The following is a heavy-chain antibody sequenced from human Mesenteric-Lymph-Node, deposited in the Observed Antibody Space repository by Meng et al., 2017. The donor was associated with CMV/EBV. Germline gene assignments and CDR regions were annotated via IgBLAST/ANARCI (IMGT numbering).Heavy chain of an antibody. D-gene: IGHD5-12*01. CDR1: GSTFSSYE. J-gene: IGHJ4*02. Sequence: GGSLSLSCAASGSTFSSYEMNWVRQAPGKGLEWVSYMSSSSSTIYSADSVKGRFTISRDNARNSLYLQMNSLRAEDTAVYYCARDWSGYEAYWGQGTLVTVSS. V-gene: IGHV3-48*03. CDR3: ARDWSGYEAY. CDR2: MSSSSSTI.